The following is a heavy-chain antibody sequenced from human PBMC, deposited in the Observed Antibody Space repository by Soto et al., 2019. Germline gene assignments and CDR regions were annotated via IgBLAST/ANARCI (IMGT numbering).Heavy chain of an antibody. V-gene: IGHV3-30*18. CDR1: GFTFSRYG. J-gene: IGHJ4*02. Sequence: QVQLVESGGGVVQPGRSLRLSCAASGFTFSRYGMHWVRQAPGKGLEWVAVISDDGSNKYYADSVKGRFTISRDNSKNTLYLQMNSLRAEDTAVYYFAKRVFSRGWSYWGQGTLVTVST. CDR3: AKRVFSRGWSY. D-gene: IGHD6-19*01. CDR2: ISDDGSNK.